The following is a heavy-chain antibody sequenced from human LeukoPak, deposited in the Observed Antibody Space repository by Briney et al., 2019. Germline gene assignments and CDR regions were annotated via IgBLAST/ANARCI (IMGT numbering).Heavy chain of an antibody. CDR1: GFTFSSFA. Sequence: PGGSLRLSCGVSGFTFSSFAMSWVRQAPGKGLEWVSGISNSGGRTYYADSVKGRFTTSRDNSKNTLYLQINSLRVEDAAVYYCAKCTLSVPAPASLGYWGRGTLVTVSS. V-gene: IGHV3-23*01. CDR2: ISNSGGRT. CDR3: AKCTLSVPAPASLGY. D-gene: IGHD2-2*01. J-gene: IGHJ4*02.